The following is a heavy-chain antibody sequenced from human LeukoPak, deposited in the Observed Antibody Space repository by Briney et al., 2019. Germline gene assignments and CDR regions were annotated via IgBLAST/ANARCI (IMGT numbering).Heavy chain of an antibody. Sequence: GGSLRLSCAASGFTFSSYWMHWVRQAPGKGLVWVSRINSDESSTSYADSVKGRFTISRDNAKNSLYLQMNSLRAEDTAVYYCAKDATAVVGTVYMDVWGKGTTVTISS. CDR2: INSDESST. CDR3: AKDATAVVGTVYMDV. CDR1: GFTFSSYW. D-gene: IGHD6-13*01. J-gene: IGHJ6*03. V-gene: IGHV3-74*01.